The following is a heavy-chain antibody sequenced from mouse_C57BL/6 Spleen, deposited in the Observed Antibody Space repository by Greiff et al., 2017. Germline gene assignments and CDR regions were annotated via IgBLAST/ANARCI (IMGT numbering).Heavy chain of an antibody. CDR1: GYTFTSYW. CDR2: IHPNSGST. Sequence: QVQLTQPGAELVKPGASVKLSCKASGYTFTSYWMHWVKQRPGQGLAWIGMIHPNSGSTNYTEKFKSKATLTVAKSSSTAYMQLSSLTSEDSAVYYCLDSSGYWFAYWGQGTLVTVSA. V-gene: IGHV1-64*01. D-gene: IGHD3-2*02. CDR3: LDSSGYWFAY. J-gene: IGHJ3*01.